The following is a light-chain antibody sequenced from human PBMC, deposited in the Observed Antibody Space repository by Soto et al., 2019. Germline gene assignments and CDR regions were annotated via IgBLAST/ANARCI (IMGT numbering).Light chain of an antibody. V-gene: IGLV2-14*01. CDR1: RSDVGGHTF. CDR3: SSYTTGFNWV. J-gene: IGLJ3*02. CDR2: GVS. Sequence: QSALTQPASVSGSPGQSITISCNGGRSDVGGHTFVSWFQQHPGKAPKFIIYGVSNRPSGISNRFSGSESGNTASLTISGLQPEYEADYYCSSYTTGFNWVFGGGTKLTVL.